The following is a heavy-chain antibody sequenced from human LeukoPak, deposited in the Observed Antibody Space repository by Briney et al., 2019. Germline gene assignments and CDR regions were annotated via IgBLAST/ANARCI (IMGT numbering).Heavy chain of an antibody. Sequence: SVKVSCKASGGTFSSYAISWVRQAPGQGLEWMGGIIPIFGTANYAQKFQGRVTITADESTSTAYMELSSLRSEDTAVYYCARVASSPWELENYYGMDVWGQGTTVTVSS. CDR1: GGTFSSYA. D-gene: IGHD1-26*01. CDR2: IIPIFGTA. CDR3: ARVASSPWELENYYGMDV. J-gene: IGHJ6*02. V-gene: IGHV1-69*13.